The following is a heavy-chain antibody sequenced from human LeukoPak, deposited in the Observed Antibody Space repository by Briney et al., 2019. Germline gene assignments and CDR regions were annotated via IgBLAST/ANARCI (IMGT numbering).Heavy chain of an antibody. CDR2: IYYSGST. J-gene: IGHJ5*02. CDR1: GGSISSYY. D-gene: IGHD3-9*01. CDR3: AREYYDILTGYPRFRWFDP. V-gene: IGHV4-59*01. Sequence: SETLSLTCTVSGGSISSYYWSWIRQPPGKGLEWIGYIYYSGSTNYNPSLKSRVTISVDTSKNQFSLKLSSVTAADTAVYYCAREYYDILTGYPRFRWFDPWGQGTLVTVSS.